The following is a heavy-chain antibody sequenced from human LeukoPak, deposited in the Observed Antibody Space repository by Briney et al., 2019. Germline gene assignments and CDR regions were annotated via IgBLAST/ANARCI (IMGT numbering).Heavy chain of an antibody. J-gene: IGHJ4*02. CDR3: ARVFDGYRDFDSFGGYYFDY. CDR2: IYYSGST. D-gene: IGHD3-16*01. CDR1: GGSISSSSYY. Sequence: PSETLSLTCTVSGGSISSSSYYWGWIRQPPGKGLEWIGSIYYSGSTYYNPSLKSRVTISVDTSKNQFSLKLSSVTAADTAVYYCARVFDGYRDFDSFGGYYFDYWGQGTLVTVSS. V-gene: IGHV4-39*01.